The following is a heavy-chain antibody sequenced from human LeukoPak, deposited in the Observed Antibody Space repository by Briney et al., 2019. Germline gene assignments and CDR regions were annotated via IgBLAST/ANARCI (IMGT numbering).Heavy chain of an antibody. CDR2: FDPEDGET. D-gene: IGHD3-16*02. V-gene: IGHV1-24*01. CDR3: ATWSSLGELSTFDY. CDR1: GYTLTELS. J-gene: IGHJ4*02. Sequence: ASVKVSCKVSGYTLTELSMHWVRQAPGKGLEWMGGFDPEDGETIYAQKFQGRVTITEDTSTDTAYMELSSLRSEDTAVYYCATWSSLGELSTFDYWGQGTLVTVSS.